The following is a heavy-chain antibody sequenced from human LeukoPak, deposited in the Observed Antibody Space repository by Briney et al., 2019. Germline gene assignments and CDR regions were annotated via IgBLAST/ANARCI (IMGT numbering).Heavy chain of an antibody. J-gene: IGHJ3*02. CDR2: IYPVDSDT. CDR3: ASPRHNIVGAGYDAFDI. V-gene: IGHV5-51*01. Sequence: GGPLKTPCMGSGDRFTSYWIGWVRQMPGKGREGMGIIYPVDSDTRYSPSFQEQGSISTDKSISTAYLQWSSLKASDTAMYYCASPRHNIVGAGYDAFDIWGQGTMVTVSS. CDR1: GDRFTSYW. D-gene: IGHD1-26*01.